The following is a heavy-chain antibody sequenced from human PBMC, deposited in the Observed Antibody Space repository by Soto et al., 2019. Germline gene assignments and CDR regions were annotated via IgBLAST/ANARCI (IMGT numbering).Heavy chain of an antibody. D-gene: IGHD3-16*01. V-gene: IGHV3-66*01. CDR1: GFTVSTKY. CDR2: IYSGGST. Sequence: GGSLRLSCSASGFTVSTKYMSWVRQAPGKGLEWVSVIYSGGSTFYADSGRGRFTISRDNSKNTVNLQMNSLRAEDTAVYYCARDPWAADYGGKGTQVTVSS. CDR3: ARDPWAADY. J-gene: IGHJ4*02.